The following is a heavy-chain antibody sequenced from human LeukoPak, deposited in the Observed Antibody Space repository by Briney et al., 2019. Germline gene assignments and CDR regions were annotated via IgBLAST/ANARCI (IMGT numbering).Heavy chain of an antibody. CDR2: IYNGGST. J-gene: IGHJ4*02. D-gene: IGHD2-15*01. CDR3: ARFGGSGDTRGYFDN. CDR1: GASISNYY. Sequence: ADTLSLTCIVSGASISNYYWSWIRQPAGKGPECIGRIYNGGSTNYNSSLRSRITMSLDTSKNQFSMKLTSVTAADTAVYYCARFGGSGDTRGYFDNWGRGTLVTVSS. V-gene: IGHV4-4*07.